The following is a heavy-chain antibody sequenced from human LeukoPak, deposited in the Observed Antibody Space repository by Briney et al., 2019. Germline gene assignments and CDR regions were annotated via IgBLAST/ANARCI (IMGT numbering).Heavy chain of an antibody. CDR2: IRYDGINK. V-gene: IGHV3-30*02. Sequence: GGSLRLSCAASGFTFSTSGMHWVRQAPGKGLEWVAFIRYDGINKFYADSVKGRFTISRDNSKSTLYLLMNSLRPEDTAVYYCAKMTMVRGVPYYYYYMDVWGKGTTVTISS. J-gene: IGHJ6*03. D-gene: IGHD3-10*01. CDR3: AKMTMVRGVPYYYYYMDV. CDR1: GFTFSTSG.